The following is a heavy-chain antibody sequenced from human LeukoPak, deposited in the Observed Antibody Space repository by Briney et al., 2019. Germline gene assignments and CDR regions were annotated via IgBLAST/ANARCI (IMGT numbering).Heavy chain of an antibody. CDR3: ARDFNWAFDY. D-gene: IGHD1-1*01. V-gene: IGHV3-23*01. CDR1: GFPFSSCA. Sequence: GGSLRLSCAASGFPFSSCAMSWVRQAPGKGLEWVSSISGSGGDTYYADSVKGRFTISRGNAKNSLYLQMNSLRDEDTAVYYCARDFNWAFDYWGQGTLVTVPS. CDR2: ISGSGGDT. J-gene: IGHJ4*02.